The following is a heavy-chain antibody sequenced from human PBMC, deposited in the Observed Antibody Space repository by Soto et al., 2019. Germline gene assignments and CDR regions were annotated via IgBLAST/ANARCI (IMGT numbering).Heavy chain of an antibody. D-gene: IGHD4-17*01. J-gene: IGHJ4*02. Sequence: GASVKVSCKASGGTFSRYAINWVQQAPGQGLEWMGGIIPIFGTAKYAQKFQDRITITADESTTTAYMELSSLTSEDTAVYYCARVFSGDYSFFFAYWGQGTLVTVSS. CDR1: GGTFSRYA. V-gene: IGHV1-69*01. CDR3: ARVFSGDYSFFFAY. CDR2: IIPIFGTA.